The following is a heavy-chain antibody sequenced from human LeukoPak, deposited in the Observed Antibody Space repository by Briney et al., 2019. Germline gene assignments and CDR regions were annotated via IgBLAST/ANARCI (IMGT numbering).Heavy chain of an antibody. V-gene: IGHV3-30*04. Sequence: PGGSLRLSCAASGFTFSSYAMHWVRQAPGKGLEWVAVISYDGSNKYYADSVKGRFTISRDNSKNTLYLQMNSLRAEDTAVYYCARDGTITMVRGVSPRPPHLYYYYYYMDVWGKGTTVTVSS. CDR1: GFTFSSYA. J-gene: IGHJ6*03. D-gene: IGHD3-10*01. CDR3: ARDGTITMVRGVSPRPPHLYYYYYYMDV. CDR2: ISYDGSNK.